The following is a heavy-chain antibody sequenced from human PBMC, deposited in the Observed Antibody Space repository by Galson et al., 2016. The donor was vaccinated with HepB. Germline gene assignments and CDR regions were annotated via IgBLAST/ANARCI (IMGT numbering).Heavy chain of an antibody. CDR2: INHSGST. Sequence: SETLSLTCAVYGGSFSGYYCSWIRQPPGKGLEWIGEINHSGSTNYNPSLKSRVTISVDTSKNQFSLKVSSVTAADTAGYYCARGQRSSLGLRYYYYGMDVWGQGTTVTVSS. CDR3: ARGQRSSLGLRYYYYGMDV. J-gene: IGHJ6*02. D-gene: IGHD6-13*01. V-gene: IGHV4-34*01. CDR1: GGSFSGYY.